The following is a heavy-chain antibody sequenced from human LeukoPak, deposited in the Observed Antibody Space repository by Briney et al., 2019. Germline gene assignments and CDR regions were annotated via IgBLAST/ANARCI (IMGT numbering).Heavy chain of an antibody. D-gene: IGHD2-2*01. Sequence: EASVKVSCKASGYIFTDYYMHWVRQAPGQELGWMGRINPNSGGTNYAQKLQGRVTMTTDTSTSTAYMELRSLRSDDTAVYYCARDNDRRIVVVPAASLGYWGQGTLVTVSS. CDR1: GYIFTDYY. V-gene: IGHV1/OR15-1*04. J-gene: IGHJ4*02. CDR3: ARDNDRRIVVVPAASLGY. CDR2: INPNSGGT.